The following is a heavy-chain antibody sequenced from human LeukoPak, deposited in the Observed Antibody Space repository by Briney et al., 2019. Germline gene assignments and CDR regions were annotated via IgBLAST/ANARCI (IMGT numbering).Heavy chain of an antibody. V-gene: IGHV3-30*03. CDR3: ARDRRIKEYYDYVWGSYRYTVNFDY. D-gene: IGHD3-16*02. Sequence: PGRSLRLSCAASGFTFSSYGMHWVRQAPGKGLEWVAVISYDGSNKYHADSVKGRFTISRDNSKNTLYLQMNSLRAEDTAVYYCARDRRIKEYYDYVWGSYRYTVNFDYWGQGTLVTVSS. CDR1: GFTFSSYG. CDR2: ISYDGSNK. J-gene: IGHJ4*02.